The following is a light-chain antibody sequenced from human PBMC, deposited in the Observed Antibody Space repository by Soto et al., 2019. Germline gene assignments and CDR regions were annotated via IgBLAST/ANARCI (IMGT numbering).Light chain of an antibody. CDR3: QHYNNYPRT. J-gene: IGKJ1*01. Sequence: DIQMTQSPSTLSASVGDRVTITCRASQTISNWLAWYQQKPGKAPKLLIDQASTLQTGVPSRFSGSGSGTEFTLTIPSLQADDFATYYCQHYNNYPRTFGLGTKVEIK. CDR2: QAS. V-gene: IGKV1-5*03. CDR1: QTISNW.